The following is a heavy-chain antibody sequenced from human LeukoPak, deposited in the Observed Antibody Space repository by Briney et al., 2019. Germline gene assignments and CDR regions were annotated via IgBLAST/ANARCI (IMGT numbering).Heavy chain of an antibody. CDR2: ITWNRGSI. D-gene: IGHD6-19*01. CDR1: GFTFDDYA. V-gene: IGHV3-9*01. J-gene: IGHJ3*02. Sequence: GGSLRLSCAASGFTFDDYAMHWVRQAPGKGLEWVSGITWNRGSIGYADPVKGLFTISRDNAKNSLYLQMNSLRAEDTALYYCAKASYSSGLAPAFDIWGQGTMVTVSS. CDR3: AKASYSSGLAPAFDI.